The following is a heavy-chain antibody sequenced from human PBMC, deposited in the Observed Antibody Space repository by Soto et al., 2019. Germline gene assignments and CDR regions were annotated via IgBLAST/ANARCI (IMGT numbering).Heavy chain of an antibody. Sequence: QVQLQESGPGLVRPSQTLSLTCTVSRDSISRGDYYWSWIRQHAGKGLEWIGYVTHSGSSFSNPSLRSRVIISVDTSKTQFALKLTPVTAADTAVYYCARTRTDTSSSFDHWGQGTLVTVSS. CDR1: RDSISRGDYY. CDR2: VTHSGSS. D-gene: IGHD6-6*01. J-gene: IGHJ4*02. CDR3: ARTRTDTSSSFDH. V-gene: IGHV4-31*03.